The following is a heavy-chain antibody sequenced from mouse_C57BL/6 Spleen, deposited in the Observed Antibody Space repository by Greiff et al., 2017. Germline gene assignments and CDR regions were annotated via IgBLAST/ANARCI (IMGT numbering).Heavy chain of an antibody. CDR1: GYTFTSYW. D-gene: IGHD2-3*01. V-gene: IGHV1-53*01. Sequence: QVQLQQPGTELVKPGASVKLSCKASGYTFTSYWMHWVKQRPGQGLEWIGNINPSNGGTNYNEKFKSKATLTVDKSSSTAYMQLSSLTSEDSAVXYCARSGYDGYYRYFDYWGQGTTLTVSS. CDR2: INPSNGGT. J-gene: IGHJ2*01. CDR3: ARSGYDGYYRYFDY.